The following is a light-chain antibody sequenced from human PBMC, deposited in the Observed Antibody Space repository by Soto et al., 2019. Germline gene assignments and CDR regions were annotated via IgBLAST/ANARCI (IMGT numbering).Light chain of an antibody. Sequence: NFMLTQPHSVSDSPVKTVIISCTRSSGIIASNYVQWYNQRTGSSPTTVIDDDNQRPSGVTDRFYGSIDSSSNSASLTIAGLETEDEADYYCQSCDATNQVFGGGTKVTVL. CDR2: DDN. J-gene: IGLJ3*02. CDR1: SGIIASNY. V-gene: IGLV6-57*01. CDR3: QSCDATNQV.